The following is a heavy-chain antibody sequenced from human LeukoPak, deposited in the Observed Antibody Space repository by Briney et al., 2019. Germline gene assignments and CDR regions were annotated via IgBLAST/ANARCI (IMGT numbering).Heavy chain of an antibody. CDR1: GFTFNSYW. J-gene: IGHJ4*02. CDR2: IKQDGSEK. D-gene: IGHD6-13*01. V-gene: IGHV3-7*01. CDR3: ARTGRIGAAAGYYFDY. Sequence: GGSLRLSCAASGFTFNSYWMSWVRQAPGKGLEWVANIKQDGSEKYYVDSVKGRFTISRDNSKNTLYLQMNSLRAEDTAVYYCARTGRIGAAAGYYFDYWGQGTLVTVSS.